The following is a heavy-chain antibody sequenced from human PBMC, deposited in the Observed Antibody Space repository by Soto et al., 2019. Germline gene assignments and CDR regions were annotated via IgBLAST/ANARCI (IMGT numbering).Heavy chain of an antibody. D-gene: IGHD1-7*01. CDR2: IVGSGGST. Sequence: GSLRLSCAASGFTFTNYAMSWVRQAPGKGLQWVSAIVGSGGSTYYADSVKGRFTISRDNSKNTLYLQMNSLRAEDTAVYYCAKFITGTTTRHFDYWGQGTLVTVSS. V-gene: IGHV3-23*01. CDR3: AKFITGTTTRHFDY. CDR1: GFTFTNYA. J-gene: IGHJ4*02.